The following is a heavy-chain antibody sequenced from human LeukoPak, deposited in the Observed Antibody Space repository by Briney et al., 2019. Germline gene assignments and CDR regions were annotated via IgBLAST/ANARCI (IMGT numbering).Heavy chain of an antibody. D-gene: IGHD5-24*01. CDR3: ARRGRWLPYGMDV. CDR1: GGSFSGYY. J-gene: IGHJ6*02. V-gene: IGHV4-34*01. CDR2: ITDSGGR. Sequence: PSETLSLTCAVYGGSFSGYYWSWVRQPPGKGLEWIGEITDSGGRNYNPSLKSRVTISVDTSKNQFSLKLTSVTAADTAVYYCARRGRWLPYGMDVWGQGTTVTVSS.